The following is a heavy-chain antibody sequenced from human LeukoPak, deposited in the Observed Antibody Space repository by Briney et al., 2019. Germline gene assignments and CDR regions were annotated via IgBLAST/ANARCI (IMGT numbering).Heavy chain of an antibody. J-gene: IGHJ1*01. CDR3: ARDRDSGGLN. Sequence: GSLRLSCAASGFTFSSYAMHWVRQAPGKGLEWVAVISYDGSNKYYADSVKGRFTISRDNSKNTLYLQMNSLRAEDTAVYYCARDRDSGGLNWGQGTLVTVSS. D-gene: IGHD6-19*01. CDR2: ISYDGSNK. CDR1: GFTFSSYA. V-gene: IGHV3-30*04.